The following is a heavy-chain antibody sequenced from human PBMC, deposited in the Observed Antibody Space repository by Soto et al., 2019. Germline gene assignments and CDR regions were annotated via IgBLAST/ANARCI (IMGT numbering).Heavy chain of an antibody. D-gene: IGHD3-22*01. CDR3: ARDRATYYYDSSGYSSLNY. CDR2: IIPIFGTA. V-gene: IGHV1-69*13. Sequence: SVKVSCKASGGTFSSYAISWVRQAPGQGLEWMGGIIPIFGTANYAQKFQGRVTITADESTSTAYMELSSLRSEDTAVYYCARDRATYYYDSSGYSSLNYWGQGTLVTVSS. CDR1: GGTFSSYA. J-gene: IGHJ4*02.